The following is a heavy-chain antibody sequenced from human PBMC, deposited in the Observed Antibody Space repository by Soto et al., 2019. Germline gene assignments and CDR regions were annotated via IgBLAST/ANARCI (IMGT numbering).Heavy chain of an antibody. CDR3: ASSSLVDTAMGYYYYYYMDV. V-gene: IGHV4-59*01. CDR1: GGSISSYY. D-gene: IGHD5-18*01. Sequence: SETLSLTCTVSGGSISSYYWSWIRQPPGKGLKWIGYIYHSGSTIYNPSIKSRVTISVDMSKNQFSLKLSSVTAEDTAVYYCASSSLVDTAMGYYYYYYMDVWGKGTTVTVSS. J-gene: IGHJ6*03. CDR2: IYHSGST.